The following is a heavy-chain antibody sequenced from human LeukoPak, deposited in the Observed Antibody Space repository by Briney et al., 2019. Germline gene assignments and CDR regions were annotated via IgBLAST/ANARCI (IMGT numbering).Heavy chain of an antibody. CDR2: IYSGGST. CDR1: GFTVSSNY. V-gene: IGHV3-66*01. Sequence: GGSLRLSCAASGFTVSSNYMSWVRQAPGKRLEWVSVIYSGGSTYYADSVKGRFTISRDNSKNTLYLQMNSMKTEDTAVYYCTIRPSEWLTSGVAGYYMDVWGKGTTVTVSS. CDR3: TIRPSEWLTSGVAGYYMDV. D-gene: IGHD3-3*01. J-gene: IGHJ6*03.